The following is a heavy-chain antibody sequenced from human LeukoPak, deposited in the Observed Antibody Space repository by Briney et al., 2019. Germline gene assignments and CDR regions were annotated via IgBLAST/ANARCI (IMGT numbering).Heavy chain of an antibody. J-gene: IGHJ4*02. V-gene: IGHV4-38-2*02. D-gene: IGHD6-13*01. CDR1: GYSISSGYY. CDR2: FSYSGST. CDR3: ARVQVSSSSSIH. Sequence: SETLSLTCSVSGYSISSGYYWGWIRQPPGKGLEWIGSFSYSGSTYYNPSLKNRVTISIDTSKNHFSLKLRSVTAADTAVYYCARVQVSSSSSIHWGKGTLVTVSS.